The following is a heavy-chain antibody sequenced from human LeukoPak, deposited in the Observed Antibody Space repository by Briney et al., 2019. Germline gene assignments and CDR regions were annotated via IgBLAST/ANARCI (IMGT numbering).Heavy chain of an antibody. D-gene: IGHD6-19*01. Sequence: PGGSLRLSSAASGFTFSKYWMLWVRQAPGKGLESASRINTDGTVTTYADSVKGRFTVSRDNADNTMFLQMNSVRDEDTAVYYCATKQWLAPPPDSWGQGTPVTVSS. CDR2: INTDGTVT. CDR3: ATKQWLAPPPDS. CDR1: GFTFSKYW. J-gene: IGHJ4*02. V-gene: IGHV3-74*01.